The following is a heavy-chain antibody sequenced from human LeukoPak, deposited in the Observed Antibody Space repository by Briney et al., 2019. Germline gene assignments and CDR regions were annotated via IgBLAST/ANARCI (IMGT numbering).Heavy chain of an antibody. V-gene: IGHV3-30*02. CDR3: AKAAMVLYYFDY. J-gene: IGHJ4*02. CDR1: GFTFSSYG. CDR2: IRYDGSNK. D-gene: IGHD5-18*01. Sequence: GGSLRLSCAASGFTFSSYGMHWVRQAPGKGLEWVAFIRYDGSNKYYADSVKGRFTISRDNSKNTLYLQMNSLRAEDTAVYYCAKAAMVLYYFDYWGQGTLVTVSS.